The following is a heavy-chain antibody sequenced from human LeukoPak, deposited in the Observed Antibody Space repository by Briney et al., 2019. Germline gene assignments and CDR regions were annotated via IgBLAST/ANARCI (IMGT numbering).Heavy chain of an antibody. J-gene: IGHJ6*02. D-gene: IGHD6-13*01. CDR2: IYPGDSDT. CDR3: ARREGAAAAPYYYYGMDV. V-gene: IGHV5-51*01. CDR1: GYSFTSYW. Sequence: GESLKISCKGYGYSFTSYWIGWVRQMPGKGLEWMGIIYPGDSDTRYSPSFQGQVTISADKSISTAYLQWSSLKASDTAMYYCARREGAAAAPYYYYGMDVWGQGTTVTVSS.